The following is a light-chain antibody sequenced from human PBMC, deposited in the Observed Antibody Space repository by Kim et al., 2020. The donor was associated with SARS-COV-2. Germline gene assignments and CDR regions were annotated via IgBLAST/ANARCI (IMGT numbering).Light chain of an antibody. CDR3: QKYNSAPWT. CDR2: AAS. CDR1: QGIIND. Sequence: ASVGDRVTITCRASQGIINDLAWYQHKPGKAPKLLIHAASALQSGVPSRFSGSVSGTDFTLTITRLQPEDVATYYCQKYNSAPWTFGQVTKVDIK. V-gene: IGKV1-27*01. J-gene: IGKJ1*01.